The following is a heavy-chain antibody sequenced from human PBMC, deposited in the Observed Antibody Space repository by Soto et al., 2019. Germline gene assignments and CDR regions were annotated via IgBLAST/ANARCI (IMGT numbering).Heavy chain of an antibody. CDR1: GGTFSTYT. J-gene: IGHJ3*01. V-gene: IGHV1-69*18. CDR2: IIPLFGTA. D-gene: IGHD2-15*01. CDR3: ARRLEDRAEEGFEV. Sequence: QVQLVQSGAEVREPGSSVKVSCKASGGTFSTYTIYWVRQAPGQGLEWMGRIIPLFGTAKYAQNFQDRVTITAKESTSTAYLELGSLGSEDTAVYSCARRLEDRAEEGFEVWGEGTAVTVAA.